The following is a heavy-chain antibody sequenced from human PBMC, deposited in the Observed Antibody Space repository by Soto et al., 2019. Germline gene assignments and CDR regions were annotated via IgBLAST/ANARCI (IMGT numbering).Heavy chain of an antibody. J-gene: IGHJ4*02. CDR2: IYYSGST. Sequence: PSETLSLTCTVYGGSISSGDYYWSWIRQPPGKGLEWIGYIYYSGSTYYNPSLKSRVTISVDTSKNQFSLKLSSVTAADTAVYYCARGLGSSSCSGTVGLGYWGQGTLVTVSS. CDR1: GGSISSGDYY. V-gene: IGHV4-30-4*01. CDR3: ARGLGSSSCSGTVGLGY. D-gene: IGHD6-13*01.